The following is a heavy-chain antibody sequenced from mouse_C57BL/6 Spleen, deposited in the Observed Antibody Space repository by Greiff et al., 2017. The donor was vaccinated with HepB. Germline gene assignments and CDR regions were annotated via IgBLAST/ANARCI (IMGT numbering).Heavy chain of an antibody. CDR3: ASRNYAFDY. CDR2: INPNNGGT. Sequence: VQLQQSGPELVKPGASVKISCKASGYTFTDYYMNWVKQSHGKSLEWIGDINPNNGGTSYNQKFKGKATLTVDKSSSTAYMELRSLTSEDSAVYYCASRNYAFDYWGQGTTLTVSS. J-gene: IGHJ2*01. V-gene: IGHV1-26*01. CDR1: GYTFTDYY. D-gene: IGHD2-1*01.